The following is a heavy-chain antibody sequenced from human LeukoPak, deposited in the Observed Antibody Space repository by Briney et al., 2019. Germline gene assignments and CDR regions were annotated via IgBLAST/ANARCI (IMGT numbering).Heavy chain of an antibody. D-gene: IGHD4-17*01. J-gene: IGHJ1*01. CDR3: ATGSYGDFMIQH. Sequence: ASVKVSCKASGYTFTGYYMHWVRQAPGKGLEWMGGFDPEDGETIYAQKFQGRVTMTEDTSTDTAYMELSSLRSEDTAVYYCATGSYGDFMIQHWGQGTLVTVSS. CDR2: FDPEDGET. V-gene: IGHV1-24*01. CDR1: GYTFTGYY.